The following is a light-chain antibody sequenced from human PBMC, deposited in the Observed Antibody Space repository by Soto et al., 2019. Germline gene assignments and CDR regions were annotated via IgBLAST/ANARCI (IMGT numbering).Light chain of an antibody. CDR3: QQYNIWPLT. Sequence: EVVMTQSPATLSVSPGERATLSCRASQSVSINLAWYQQKLGQAPRLLIYGASTGATGIPARLSGSGSGTDFTLTISSLQSEDFALYYCQQYNIWPLTFGGGTQLEIK. J-gene: IGKJ4*01. CDR1: QSVSIN. CDR2: GAS. V-gene: IGKV3-15*01.